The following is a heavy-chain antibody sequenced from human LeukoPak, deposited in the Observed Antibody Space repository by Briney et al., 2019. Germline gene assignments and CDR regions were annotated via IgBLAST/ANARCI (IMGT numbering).Heavy chain of an antibody. J-gene: IGHJ3*02. V-gene: IGHV1-69*04. CDR1: GGTFSSYA. CDR2: IIPILGIA. Sequence: SVKVSCKASGGTFSSYAISWVRQAPGQGLEWMGRIIPILGIANYAQKFQGRVTITADKSTSTAYMELSSLRSEDTAVYYCARDRHGYYDSSGYYDDAFDIWGQGTMVTVSS. D-gene: IGHD3-22*01. CDR3: ARDRHGYYDSSGYYDDAFDI.